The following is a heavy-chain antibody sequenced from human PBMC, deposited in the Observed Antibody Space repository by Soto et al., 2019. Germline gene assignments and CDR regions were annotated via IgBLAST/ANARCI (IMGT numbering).Heavy chain of an antibody. V-gene: IGHV6-1*01. CDR2: TYYRSKWYN. J-gene: IGHJ4*02. CDR3: AIRYGRPGSNGDYFDS. Sequence: SQTLSLTCAISGDSVSTNSAAWNWIRQSPSRGLEWLGRTYYRSKWYNDYAISVKSRITINPDTSSNQFSLQLTSVTPEDTAVYYCAIRYGRPGSNGDYFDSWGQGTLVTGSS. CDR1: GDSVSTNSAA. D-gene: IGHD2-15*01.